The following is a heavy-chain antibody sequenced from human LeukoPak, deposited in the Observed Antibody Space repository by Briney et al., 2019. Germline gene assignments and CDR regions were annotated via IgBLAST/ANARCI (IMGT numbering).Heavy chain of an antibody. J-gene: IGHJ4*02. V-gene: IGHV3-48*04. CDR1: GFTFSSYS. CDR2: ISSSSSTI. Sequence: GGSLRLSCAASGFTFSSYSMNWVRQAPGKGLEWVSYISSSSSTIYYADSVKGRFTISRDNAKNSLYLQMNSLRAEDTAVYYCARTVKYYYGSGSYPYQDYWGQGTLVTVSS. CDR3: ARTVKYYYGSGSYPYQDY. D-gene: IGHD3-10*01.